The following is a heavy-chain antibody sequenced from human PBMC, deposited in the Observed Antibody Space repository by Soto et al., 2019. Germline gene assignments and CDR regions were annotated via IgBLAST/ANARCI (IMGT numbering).Heavy chain of an antibody. J-gene: IGHJ4*02. Sequence: ASVKVSCKASGYTFTSYGISWVRQAPGQGLEWMGWISAYNGNTNYAQKLQGRVTMTTDTSTSTAYMELRSLRSDDTAVYYCARITIFGVVIPNFDYWGQGTLVTVSS. CDR2: ISAYNGNT. CDR1: GYTFTSYG. V-gene: IGHV1-18*01. D-gene: IGHD3-3*01. CDR3: ARITIFGVVIPNFDY.